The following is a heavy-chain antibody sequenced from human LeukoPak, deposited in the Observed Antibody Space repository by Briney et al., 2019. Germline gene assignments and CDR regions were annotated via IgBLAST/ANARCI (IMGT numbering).Heavy chain of an antibody. V-gene: IGHV4-34*01. CDR1: GGSSSGYY. CDR2: INHSGST. J-gene: IGHJ4*02. CDR3: ARAWGYSYVDY. D-gene: IGHD5-18*01. Sequence: PSETLSLTCAVYGGSSSGYYWSWIRQPPGKGLEWIGEINHSGSTNYNPSLKSRVTISLDTSKNQFSLKLSSVTAADTAVYYCARAWGYSYVDYGGQGTLVTVSS.